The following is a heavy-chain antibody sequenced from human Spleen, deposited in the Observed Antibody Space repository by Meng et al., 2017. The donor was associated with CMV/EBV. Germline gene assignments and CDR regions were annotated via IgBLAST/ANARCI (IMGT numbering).Heavy chain of an antibody. CDR1: GGSVSSGRYY. J-gene: IGHJ4*02. Sequence: LTCTVSGGSVSSGRYYWSWVRQPPGKGLEWIGYIYYSGSTNYNPSLKSRVTISVDTSKNQFSLKLSSVTAADTAVYYCARGSTRFGYWGQGTLVTVSS. CDR3: ARGSTRFGY. CDR2: IYYSGST. D-gene: IGHD5-24*01. V-gene: IGHV4-61*01.